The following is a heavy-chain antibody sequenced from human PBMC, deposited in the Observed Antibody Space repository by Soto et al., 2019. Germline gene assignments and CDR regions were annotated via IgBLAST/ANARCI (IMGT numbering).Heavy chain of an antibody. J-gene: IGHJ3*01. D-gene: IGHD3-10*01. CDR3: ASPRGLDDAFDA. Sequence: GAQRLSWADSGLSLSSQTMNVVRQAPGKGLEWVSSVSSSGSYKYDADSVKGRFTISRDNAKNSLYLQMNSLRAEDTAVYFCASPRGLDDAFDAWGQGTMVSVSS. CDR1: GLSLSSQT. V-gene: IGHV3-21*01. CDR2: VSSSGSYK.